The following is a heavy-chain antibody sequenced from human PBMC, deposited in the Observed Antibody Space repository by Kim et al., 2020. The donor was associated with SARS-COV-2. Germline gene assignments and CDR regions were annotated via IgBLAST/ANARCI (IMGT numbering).Heavy chain of an antibody. V-gene: IGHV4-59*01. Sequence: SETLSLTCTVSGGSISSYYWSWIRQPPGKGLEWIGYIYYSGSTNYNPSLKSRVTISVDTSKNQFSLKLSSVTAADTAVYYCAREAVGYYGSGSYSAPHYYGMDVWGQGTTVTVSS. CDR2: IYYSGST. D-gene: IGHD3-10*01. J-gene: IGHJ6*02. CDR3: AREAVGYYGSGSYSAPHYYGMDV. CDR1: GGSISSYY.